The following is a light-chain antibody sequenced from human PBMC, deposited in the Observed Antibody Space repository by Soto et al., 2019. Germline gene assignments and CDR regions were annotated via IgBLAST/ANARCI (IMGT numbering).Light chain of an antibody. Sequence: QSVLNHPPSASGTPGQRVTISCSGSSSNTGSKTVNWYQQLPGTAPKLLIYSNYQRPSGVPDRFSGSKSGTSASLAISGLQSEDEADYYCSAWDASLNGYVFGTGTKVTVL. CDR3: SAWDASLNGYV. CDR2: SNY. CDR1: SSNTGSKT. V-gene: IGLV1-44*01. J-gene: IGLJ1*01.